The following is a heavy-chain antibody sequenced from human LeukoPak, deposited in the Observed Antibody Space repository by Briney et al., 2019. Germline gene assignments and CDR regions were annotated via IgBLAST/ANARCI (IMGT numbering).Heavy chain of an antibody. CDR2: INHSGST. CDR3: ARGRYCSGGSCLIDY. Sequence: SETLSLTCAVYGGSFSGYYWSWIRQPPGKGLEWIGEINHSGSTNYNPSLKSRVTPSVDTSKNQFSLKLSSVTAADTAVYYCARGRYCSGGSCLIDYWGQGTLVTVSS. D-gene: IGHD2-15*01. CDR1: GGSFSGYY. J-gene: IGHJ4*02. V-gene: IGHV4-34*01.